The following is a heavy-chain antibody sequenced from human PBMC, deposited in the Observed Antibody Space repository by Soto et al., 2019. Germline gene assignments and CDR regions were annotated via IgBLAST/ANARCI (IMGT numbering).Heavy chain of an antibody. V-gene: IGHV4-34*01. Sequence: QVQLQQWGAGLLRPSETLSLTCAVYGGSFSNYYWTWVRQPPGKGLEWIGEINHRGSTSYNPSLTRRVPVSLDTSKSQFSLKLTSVTAADTAVYYCARILLERRRFDYWGQGTLVTVSS. CDR1: GGSFSNYY. CDR2: INHRGST. D-gene: IGHD1-1*01. J-gene: IGHJ4*02. CDR3: ARILLERRRFDY.